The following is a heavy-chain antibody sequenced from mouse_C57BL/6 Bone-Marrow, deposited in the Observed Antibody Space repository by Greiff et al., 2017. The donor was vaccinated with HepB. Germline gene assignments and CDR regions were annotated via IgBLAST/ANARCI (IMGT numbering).Heavy chain of an antibody. Sequence: EVQVVESGGGLVQPGGSLSLSCAASGFTFTDYYMSWVRQPPGKALEWLGFIRNKANGYTTEYSASVKGRFTISRDNSQSILYLQMNALRAEDSATYYCARYIITTVVAYYYAMDYWGQGTSVTVSS. CDR1: GFTFTDYY. D-gene: IGHD1-1*01. CDR3: ARYIITTVVAYYYAMDY. J-gene: IGHJ4*01. V-gene: IGHV7-3*01. CDR2: IRNKANGYTT.